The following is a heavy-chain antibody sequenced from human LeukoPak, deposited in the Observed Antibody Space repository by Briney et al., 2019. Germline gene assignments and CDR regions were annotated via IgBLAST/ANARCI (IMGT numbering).Heavy chain of an antibody. D-gene: IGHD2-21*02. CDR3: VRRRGGDYDY. CDR2: IYYSGST. J-gene: IGHJ4*02. Sequence: KPSETLSLTCSVSGGSISSSSYYWGWIRQPPGKGLEWIGTIYYSGSTYYNPSLKSRVTISVDTSGNQFSLKLSSVTAADTAMYYCVRRRGGDYDYWGQGTLVTVSS. V-gene: IGHV4-39*01. CDR1: GGSISSSSYY.